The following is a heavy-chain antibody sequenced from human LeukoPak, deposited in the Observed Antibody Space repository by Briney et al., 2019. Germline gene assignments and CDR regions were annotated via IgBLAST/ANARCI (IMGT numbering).Heavy chain of an antibody. Sequence: PGGSLRLSCAASGFTFSSYGMHWVRRAPGKGLEWVAFIRYDGSNKYYADSVKGRFTISRDNSKNTLYLQMNSLRAEDTAVYYCAKDLVGSSGKGYFDYWRQGTLVTVSS. J-gene: IGHJ4*02. D-gene: IGHD3-22*01. V-gene: IGHV3-30*02. CDR2: IRYDGSNK. CDR1: GFTFSSYG. CDR3: AKDLVGSSGKGYFDY.